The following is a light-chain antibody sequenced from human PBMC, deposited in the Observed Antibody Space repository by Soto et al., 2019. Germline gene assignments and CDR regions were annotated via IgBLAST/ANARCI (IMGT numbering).Light chain of an antibody. CDR3: SSYTSSTTLV. V-gene: IGLV2-14*01. CDR2: EVS. Sequence: QSVLTQPASVSGSPGQSITISCTGTSSDVGGSNYVSWYQQHPGKAPKLMIYEVSHRPSGVSIRFSGSKSGNTASLTISGLQAEDESDYYCSSYTSSTTLVFGGGTQLTVL. CDR1: SSDVGGSNY. J-gene: IGLJ3*02.